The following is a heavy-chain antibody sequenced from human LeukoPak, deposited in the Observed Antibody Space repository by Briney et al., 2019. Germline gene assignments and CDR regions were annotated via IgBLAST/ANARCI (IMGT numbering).Heavy chain of an antibody. CDR3: ARSYCSGGSCYEY. V-gene: IGHV1-2*04. D-gene: IGHD2-15*01. CDR2: INPNSGGT. Sequence: GASVKVSCKASGCTFTGYYMHWVRQAPGQGLEWMGWINPNSGGTNYAQKFQGWVTMTRDTSISTAYMELSRLRSDDTAVYYCARSYCSGGSCYEYWGQGTLVTVSS. CDR1: GCTFTGYY. J-gene: IGHJ4*02.